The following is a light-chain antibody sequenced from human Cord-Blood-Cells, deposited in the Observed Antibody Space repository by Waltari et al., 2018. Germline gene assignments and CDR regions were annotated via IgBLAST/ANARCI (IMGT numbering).Light chain of an antibody. CDR1: SSHVGGYNY. CDR3: SSYTSSSRV. J-gene: IGLJ3*02. Sequence: QSALTQPASVSGSPGQSITISCTGTSSHVGGYNYVSWYQQHPGKAPKLMIYDVSKRPSGVSNRFSGSKSGNTASLTISGLQAEDEADYYCSSYTSSSRVFGGGTKLTVL. V-gene: IGLV2-14*01. CDR2: DVS.